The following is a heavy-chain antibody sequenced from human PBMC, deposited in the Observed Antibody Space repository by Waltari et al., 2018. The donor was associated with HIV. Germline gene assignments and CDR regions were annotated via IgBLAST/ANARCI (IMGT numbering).Heavy chain of an antibody. CDR3: AKDRGTGTTVYYYYGMDV. J-gene: IGHJ6*02. V-gene: IGHV3-9*01. CDR2: FIWNSGSK. CDR1: GFTFDDYA. Sequence: EVQLVESGGGLVQPGRSLRLSCAASGFTFDDYAMHWVRQAPGEGLWWVLVFIWNSGSKGYADPVKGRFTLSRENAKNSLYLQRNSLRAEDTALYYCAKDRGTGTTVYYYYGMDVWDQGTTVTVSS. D-gene: IGHD1-7*01.